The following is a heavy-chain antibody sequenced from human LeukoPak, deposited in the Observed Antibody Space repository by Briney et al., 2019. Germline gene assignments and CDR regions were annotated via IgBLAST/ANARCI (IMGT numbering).Heavy chain of an antibody. CDR3: ARDYWLTGLVVVAAD. D-gene: IGHD2-15*01. Sequence: ASVKVSCTASGYAFTSYSISWVRQAPGQGLEWMGWISAYNGNTNYAQKLQGRVTMTTDTSTSTAYMELRSLRSDDTAVYYCARDYWLTGLVVVAADWGQGTLVTVSS. CDR1: GYAFTSYS. CDR2: ISAYNGNT. J-gene: IGHJ4*02. V-gene: IGHV1-18*01.